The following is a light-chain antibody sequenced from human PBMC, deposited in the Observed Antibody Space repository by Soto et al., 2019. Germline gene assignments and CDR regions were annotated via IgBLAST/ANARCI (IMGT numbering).Light chain of an antibody. CDR3: QQYGSSWT. CDR1: QSVSSN. CDR2: GAS. J-gene: IGKJ1*01. Sequence: IVLTQSAATLSLSQGGRATGSCRASQSVSSNLAWYQQKPGQAPRLLIYGASTRATGIPARFSGSGSGTDFTLTISRLEPEDFAVYYCQQYGSSWTFGQGTKVDI. V-gene: IGKV3-20*01.